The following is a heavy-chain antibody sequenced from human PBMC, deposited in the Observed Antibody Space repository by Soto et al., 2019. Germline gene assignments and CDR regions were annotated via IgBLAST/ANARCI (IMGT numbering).Heavy chain of an antibody. CDR1: GFTFSSSW. Sequence: EVLLVESGGGLVQPGGSLRLSCAASGFTFSSSWMSWVCQAPGKGLEWVANIKPDGSDYSSVGSMKGRFTVSRDNAKNSLFLQMNSLRVEDTAVYYCAWDTRSPGYWGQGTLVTVSS. CDR2: IKPDGSDY. D-gene: IGHD3-10*01. V-gene: IGHV3-7*04. CDR3: AWDTRSPGY. J-gene: IGHJ4*02.